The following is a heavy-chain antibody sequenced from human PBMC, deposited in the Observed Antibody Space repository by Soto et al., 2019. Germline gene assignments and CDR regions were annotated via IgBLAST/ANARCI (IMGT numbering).Heavy chain of an antibody. CDR2: SSNSGTFA. D-gene: IGHD5-12*01. V-gene: IGHV3-11*06. CDR1: GFTFSDYY. Sequence: PGGSLRLSCAASGFTFSDYYMSWVRQAPGRGLEWISYSSNSGTFARYATSVKGRFSISRDNAKNTLYLRMNSLRAEDTAVYFCTRGRSGYSGYDPLDYWGQGTLVTVSS. CDR3: TRGRSGYSGYDPLDY. J-gene: IGHJ4*02.